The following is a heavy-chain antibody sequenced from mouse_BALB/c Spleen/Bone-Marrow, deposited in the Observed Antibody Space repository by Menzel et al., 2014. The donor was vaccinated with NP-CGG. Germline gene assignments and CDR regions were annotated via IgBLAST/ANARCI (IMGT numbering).Heavy chain of an antibody. CDR1: GYTFTNYW. Sequence: QVQLQQPGAELVRPGTSVKISCKASGYTFTNYWLGWVKQRPGHGLEWIGDIYPGGGYTNYNEKFKGKATLTADTSSSTAYMQLSSLTSEDSAVYFCATAPYYAMDYWGQGTSVTVSS. V-gene: IGHV1-63*02. J-gene: IGHJ4*01. CDR2: IYPGGGYT. CDR3: ATAPYYAMDY.